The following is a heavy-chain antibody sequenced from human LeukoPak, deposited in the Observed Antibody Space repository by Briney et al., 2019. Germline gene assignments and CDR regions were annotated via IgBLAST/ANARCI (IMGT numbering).Heavy chain of an antibody. J-gene: IGHJ4*02. CDR1: GFTFSSYG. D-gene: IGHD5-24*01. CDR2: IWYDGSKK. V-gene: IGHV3-33*06. Sequence: GGSLRLSCAASGFTFSSYGMHWVRQAPGKGLEWEAVIWYDGSKKYNADSVKGRFTISRDNSKNTLYLQMNSLRVEDTAVYYCAKDRRMATITGAFDYWGQGTLVTVSS. CDR3: AKDRRMATITGAFDY.